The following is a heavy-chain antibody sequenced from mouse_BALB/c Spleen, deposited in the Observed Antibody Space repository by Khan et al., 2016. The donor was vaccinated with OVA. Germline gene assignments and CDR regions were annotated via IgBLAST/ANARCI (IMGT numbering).Heavy chain of an antibody. CDR2: ISGDSNTI. Sequence: EVELVESGGGLVQPGGSRKLSCVASGFTFSSFGMHWVRQAPEKGLEWVAYISGDSNTIYYTDTVLGRFTISKNKPRNPLLQQITSLRSDDMAMYYCAKSYFYGNYFDQWGQGTTLTVSS. V-gene: IGHV5-17*02. CDR1: GFTFSSFG. D-gene: IGHD1-1*01. CDR3: AKSYFYGNYFDQ. J-gene: IGHJ2*01.